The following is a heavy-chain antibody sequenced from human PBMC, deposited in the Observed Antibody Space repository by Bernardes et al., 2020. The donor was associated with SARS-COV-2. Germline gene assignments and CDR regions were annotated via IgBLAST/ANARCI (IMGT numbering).Heavy chain of an antibody. CDR3: AGSSCGIDCYIGGLGSWDYGMDV. D-gene: IGHD2-21*02. CDR2: IYSSGSS. CDR1: GASISSSNYY. V-gene: IGHV4-39*01. Sequence: SETLSLTCTVSGASISSSNYYWGWIRQPPGKGLEWIGSIYSSGSSYYNPSLQSRVRVSVDTSKNQFSLRLSFVTAADTAVYYCAGSSCGIDCYIGGLGSWDYGMDVWGQGTTVTVSS. J-gene: IGHJ6*02.